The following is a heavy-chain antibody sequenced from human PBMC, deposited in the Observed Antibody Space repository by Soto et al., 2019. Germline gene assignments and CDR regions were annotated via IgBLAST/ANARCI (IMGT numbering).Heavy chain of an antibody. CDR2: INHSGLT. CDR1: GGSFTVYY. V-gene: IGHV4-34*01. CDR3: ARGTGRFAH. J-gene: IGHJ4*02. D-gene: IGHD7-27*01. Sequence: SETLSLTCDVSGGSFTVYYWSWIRQPPGKGLEWIGEINHSGLTNYNPSLTGRVTISLDTSKSQLSLKLSSLTDADTAFYFCARGTGRFAHWGQGTLVTVSS.